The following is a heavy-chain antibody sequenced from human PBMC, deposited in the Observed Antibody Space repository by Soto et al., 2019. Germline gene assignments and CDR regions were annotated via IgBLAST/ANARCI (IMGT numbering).Heavy chain of an antibody. CDR2: IYKSTTT. CDR3: ARGRYCLTGRCFPDWFDS. D-gene: IGHD2-15*01. Sequence: SSETLSLTCSVSGDSISTVDYFWAWIRQPPGQALEYIGYIYKSTTTYYNPSFESRVAISLDTSKSQFSLTVTSVTAADTAVYFCARGRYCLTGRCFPDWFDSWGQGTLVTVSS. V-gene: IGHV4-30-4*01. J-gene: IGHJ5*01. CDR1: GDSISTVDYF.